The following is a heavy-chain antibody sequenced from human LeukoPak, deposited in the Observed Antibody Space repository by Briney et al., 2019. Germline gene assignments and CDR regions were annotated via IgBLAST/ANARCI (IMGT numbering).Heavy chain of an antibody. Sequence: GESLKISCEGSGYFFNSYWIAWVRQMPGKGLEWMGIIYPSDLDIRFSPSFQGQVTVSVDKSNSIAYLQWNSLKASDTGMYFCARGDPTGGNYHTLDYWGQGTLVTVSS. CDR1: GYFFNSYW. J-gene: IGHJ4*02. V-gene: IGHV5-51*01. CDR2: IYPSDLDI. D-gene: IGHD5-24*01. CDR3: ARGDPTGGNYHTLDY.